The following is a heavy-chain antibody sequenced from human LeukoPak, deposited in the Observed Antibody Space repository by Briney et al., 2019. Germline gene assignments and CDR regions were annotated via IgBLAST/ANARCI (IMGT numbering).Heavy chain of an antibody. CDR1: GYXFTGYY. J-gene: IGHJ3*02. CDR2: INPNSGGT. Sequence: ASVKVSCKASGYXFTGYYIHWVRQAPGQGLEWMGWINPNSGGTNYAQKFQGRVTMTRDTSISTAYMELSRLRSDDTAVYYCAAPYYYDSSGSLDAFDIWGQGTMVTVSS. CDR3: AAPYYYDSSGSLDAFDI. D-gene: IGHD3-22*01. V-gene: IGHV1-2*02.